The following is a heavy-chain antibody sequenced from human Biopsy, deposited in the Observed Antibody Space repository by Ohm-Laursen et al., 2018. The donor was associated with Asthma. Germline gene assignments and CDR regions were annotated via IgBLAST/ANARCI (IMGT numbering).Heavy chain of an antibody. D-gene: IGHD2-2*01. Sequence: ASVKVSCKPLGGTFNTYVIGWVRQAPGQGLEWMGGINSVFGTTTYPQKFQDRVTITADDSTSTVYMELSGLRSEDTAVYYCARKAGSCISRTCYSLDFWGQGTLVTASS. J-gene: IGHJ4*02. CDR3: ARKAGSCISRTCYSLDF. CDR1: GGTFNTYV. CDR2: INSVFGTT. V-gene: IGHV1-69*13.